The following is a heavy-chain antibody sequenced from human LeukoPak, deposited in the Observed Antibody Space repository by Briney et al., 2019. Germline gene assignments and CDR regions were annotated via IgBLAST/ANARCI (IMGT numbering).Heavy chain of an antibody. D-gene: IGHD3-10*01. J-gene: IGHJ4*02. CDR2: ISGSGGST. CDR1: GFTFSSYA. V-gene: IGHV3-23*01. Sequence: GGSLRLSCAASGFTFSSYAMSWVRQAPGKGLEWVSAISGSGGSTYYADSVKGRFTISRDNSKNTLYLQMNSRRAEDTAVYYCAKVMTRTMVRGVPPSDYWGQGTLVTVSS. CDR3: AKVMTRTMVRGVPPSDY.